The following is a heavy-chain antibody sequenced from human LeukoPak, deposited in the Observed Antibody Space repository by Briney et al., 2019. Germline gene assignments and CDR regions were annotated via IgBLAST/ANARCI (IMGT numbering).Heavy chain of an antibody. Sequence: SETLSLTCTVSGGSISSGDYYWSWIRQPPGKGLEWIGYIYYSGSTYYNPSLKSRVTISVDTSKNQFSLKLSSVTAADTAVYYCARLSRPSYESDYWGQGTLVTVSS. CDR2: IYYSGST. D-gene: IGHD1-26*01. CDR3: ARLSRPSYESDY. CDR1: GGSISSGDYY. V-gene: IGHV4-30-4*01. J-gene: IGHJ4*02.